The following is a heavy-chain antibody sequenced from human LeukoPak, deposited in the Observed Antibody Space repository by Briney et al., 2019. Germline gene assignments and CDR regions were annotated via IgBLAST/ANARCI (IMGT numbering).Heavy chain of an antibody. Sequence: GGSLRLSCAASGFTFSSYEMNWVRQAPGKGLEWVSYVSSSGTTIYYADSAKGRFTVSRDNAKNSLYLQMNSLRAEDTALYYCARQVASGFDPWGQGTLVTVSS. V-gene: IGHV3-48*03. J-gene: IGHJ5*02. CDR3: ARQVASGFDP. CDR2: VSSSGTTI. CDR1: GFTFSSYE.